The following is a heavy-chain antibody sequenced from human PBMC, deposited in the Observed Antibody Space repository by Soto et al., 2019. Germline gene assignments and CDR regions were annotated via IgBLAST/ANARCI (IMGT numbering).Heavy chain of an antibody. V-gene: IGHV3-7*04. CDR2: IKGDGRDK. J-gene: IGHJ4*02. Sequence: EGNLVESGGGLVQPGGSLSLSCAASGFTFRDYWMNWVRQAPGKGLEWVANIKGDGRDKDYVDSVKGRFTISRDNAKNSLYLQMNSLRVEDTAVYYCVRGSGWVDYWGQGTLVTVSS. D-gene: IGHD6-19*01. CDR3: VRGSGWVDY. CDR1: GFTFRDYW.